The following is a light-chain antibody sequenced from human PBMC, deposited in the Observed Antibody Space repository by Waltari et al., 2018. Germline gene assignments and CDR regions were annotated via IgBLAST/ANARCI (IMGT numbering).Light chain of an antibody. CDR1: SSAVGYYKY. J-gene: IGLJ2*01. CDR3: CSYAGSYILV. CDR2: DVT. V-gene: IGLV2-11*01. Sequence: QSALTQPRSVSGSPGQSVTIPCTGTSSAVGYYKYVSWYQQYPGKAPNLIIYDVTERPSGVPDRFSGSKSGNTASLTISGLQAEDDADYFCCSYAGSYILVFGGGTKLTVL.